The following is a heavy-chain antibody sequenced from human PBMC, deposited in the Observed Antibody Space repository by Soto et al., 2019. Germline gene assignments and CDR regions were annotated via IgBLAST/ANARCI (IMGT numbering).Heavy chain of an antibody. CDR1: GFTVSSNY. CDR3: ARDKKRWSYGDYRHYYYMDV. Sequence: PVGSLRLSCAASGFTVSSNYMSWVRQAPGKGLEWVSVIYSGGSTYYADSVKGRFTISRHNSKNTLYLQMNSLRAEDTAVYYCARDKKRWSYGDYRHYYYMDVWGKGTTVTVSS. V-gene: IGHV3-53*04. J-gene: IGHJ6*03. CDR2: IYSGGST. D-gene: IGHD4-17*01.